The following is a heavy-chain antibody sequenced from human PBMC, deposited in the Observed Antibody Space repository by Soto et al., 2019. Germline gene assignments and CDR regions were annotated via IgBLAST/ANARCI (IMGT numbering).Heavy chain of an antibody. J-gene: IGHJ4*02. V-gene: IGHV4-34*01. CDR2: INHSGST. CDR1: GGSFSGYY. D-gene: IGHD3-22*01. CDR3: AGTKYYYDSSGFLPFDY. Sequence: QVQLQQWGAGLLKPSETLSLTCAVYGGSFSGYYWSWIRQPPGKGLEWIGEINHSGSTNYNPSLTRRVTISVDTSKNQFSLKLSSVTAADTAVYYCAGTKYYYDSSGFLPFDYWGQGTLVTVSS.